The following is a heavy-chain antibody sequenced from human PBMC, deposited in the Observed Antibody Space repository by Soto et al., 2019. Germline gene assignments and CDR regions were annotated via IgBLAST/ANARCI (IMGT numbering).Heavy chain of an antibody. V-gene: IGHV3-33*01. CDR2: IWYDGSNK. D-gene: IGHD1-1*01. Sequence: QVQLVESGGGVVQPGRSLRLSCAASGFTFSSYGMHWVRQAPGKGLEWVAVIWYDGSNKYYADSVKGRFTISRDNSKNTLYLQMNSLRAEDKAVYYCARDDPERPYYYGMDVWGQGTTVTVSS. J-gene: IGHJ6*02. CDR3: ARDDPERPYYYGMDV. CDR1: GFTFSSYG.